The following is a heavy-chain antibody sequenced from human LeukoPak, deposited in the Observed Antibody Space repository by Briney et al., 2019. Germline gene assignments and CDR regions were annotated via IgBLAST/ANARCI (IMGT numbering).Heavy chain of an antibody. CDR2: ISSDGSDK. CDR3: AKERLGATTPNPDY. J-gene: IGHJ4*02. D-gene: IGHD1-26*01. CDR1: GFTFSTYG. V-gene: IGHV3-30*18. Sequence: PGGSLRLSRAASGFTFSTYGMHWVRQAPGKGLEWVAVISSDGSDKYYTDSVKGRFTISRDNSKNTLYLQMSSLRADDTALYYCAKERLGATTPNPDYWGQGTLVTVSS.